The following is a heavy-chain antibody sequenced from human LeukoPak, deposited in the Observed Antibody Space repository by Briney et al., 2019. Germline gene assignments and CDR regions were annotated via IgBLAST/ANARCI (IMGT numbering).Heavy chain of an antibody. CDR3: ARDLTTVLFNWFDP. J-gene: IGHJ5*02. CDR1: GGTFSSYA. D-gene: IGHD4-17*01. Sequence: ASVKVSCTASGGTFSSYAISCVRQAPGQGLEWMGGIIPIFGTANYAQKFQGRVTITADESTSTAYMELSSLRSEDTAVYYCARDLTTVLFNWFDPWGQGTLVTVSS. V-gene: IGHV1-69*13. CDR2: IIPIFGTA.